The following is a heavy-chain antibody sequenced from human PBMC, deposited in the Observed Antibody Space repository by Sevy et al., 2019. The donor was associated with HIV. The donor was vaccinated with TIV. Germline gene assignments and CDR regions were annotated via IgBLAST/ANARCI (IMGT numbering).Heavy chain of an antibody. Sequence: GGSLRLSCAASASGINFSGYWMSWVRQVPGKGLEGVANINEDGTKDYYVGSVKGRFTISRDNAKKSLYLQMNTVRVEDTAVYYCARDNAGYDFWGQGTLVTVSS. J-gene: IGHJ4*02. V-gene: IGHV3-7*01. CDR3: ARDNAGYDF. CDR1: GINFSGYW. CDR2: INEDGTKD. D-gene: IGHD5-12*01.